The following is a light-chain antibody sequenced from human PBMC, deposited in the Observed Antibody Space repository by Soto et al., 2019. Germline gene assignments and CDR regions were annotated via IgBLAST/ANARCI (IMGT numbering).Light chain of an antibody. CDR3: SSYGGSNNLV. CDR1: SSDVGGYSY. V-gene: IGLV2-8*01. CDR2: EVS. J-gene: IGLJ2*01. Sequence: QSVLTQPPSASGSPGQSVTISCTGASSDVGGYSYVSWYQQHPGKAPKLMIYEVSKRPSGVPDRFSGSKFGNTAYLTVSGLQAEDEADYYCSSYGGSNNLVFGGGTKLTVL.